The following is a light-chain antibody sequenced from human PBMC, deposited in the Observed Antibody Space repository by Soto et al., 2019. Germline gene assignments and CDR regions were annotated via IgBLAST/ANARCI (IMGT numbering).Light chain of an antibody. CDR1: QSVSSSY. CDR2: DAS. CDR3: QQRANGFT. J-gene: IGKJ3*01. V-gene: IGKV3D-20*01. Sequence: EIVLTQSPATLSLSPGERATLSCGASQSVSSSYLAWYQQKPGLAPRLLIYDASKRATGVPARFSGSGDGADFTLTISSVEPEDFAIYYCQQRANGFTFGPGTKVDLK.